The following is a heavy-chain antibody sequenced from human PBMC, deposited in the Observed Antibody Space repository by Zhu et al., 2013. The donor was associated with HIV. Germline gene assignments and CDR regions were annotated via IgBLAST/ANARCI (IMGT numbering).Heavy chain of an antibody. CDR1: GGTFSSYA. Sequence: QVQLVQSGAEVKKPGSSVKVSCKASGGTFSSYAISWVRQAPGQGLEWMGGIIPIFGTANYAQKFQGRVTITADESTSTAYMELSSLRSEDTAVYYCGITVVTGEVVPAAMRGYYYYYGMDVWGQGTTVTVSS. CDR3: GITVVTGEVVPAAMRGYYYYYGMDV. J-gene: IGHJ6*02. V-gene: IGHV1-69*01. D-gene: IGHD2-2*01. CDR2: IIPIFGTA.